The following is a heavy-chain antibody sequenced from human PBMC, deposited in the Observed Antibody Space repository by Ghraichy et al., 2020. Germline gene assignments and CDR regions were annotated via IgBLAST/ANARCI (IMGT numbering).Heavy chain of an antibody. V-gene: IGHV4-59*01. J-gene: IGHJ4*02. CDR1: GGSISNYY. D-gene: IGHD3-22*01. CDR3: ARDSDYENSFDY. Sequence: SETLSLTCSVSGGSISNYYWSWIRQPPGKGLEWIGFIYSGGSTRYNPSLKSGVTISVDTSKNQFSLKLSSVTAADTAVYYCARDSDYENSFDYWGQGTLVTVSS. CDR2: IYSGGST.